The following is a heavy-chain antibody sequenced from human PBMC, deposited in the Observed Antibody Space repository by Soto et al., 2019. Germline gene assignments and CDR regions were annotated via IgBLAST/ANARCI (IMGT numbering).Heavy chain of an antibody. Sequence: QVQLVQSGAEVKKHGASVKVSCKASGYTFTSYAMHWVRQAPGQRLEWMGWINAGNVNTKYSQKFQGRVTITRDTSASTAYMERSSLRSEDTAVYYCARVPGYSIGDLWGRGTLVTVAS. J-gene: IGHJ2*01. D-gene: IGHD2-21*01. V-gene: IGHV1-3*01. CDR2: INAGNVNT. CDR1: GYTFTSYA. CDR3: ARVPGYSIGDL.